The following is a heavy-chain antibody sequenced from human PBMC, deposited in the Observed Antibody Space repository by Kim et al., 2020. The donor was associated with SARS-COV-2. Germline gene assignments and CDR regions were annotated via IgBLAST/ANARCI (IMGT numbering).Heavy chain of an antibody. D-gene: IGHD2-21*02. V-gene: IGHV3-72*01. Sequence: TEYAGSVKGRFTVSRDIAKNSVYLQMNSLRTDDTAVYFCGRDRGDGARWDCWGQGSLVIVSS. J-gene: IGHJ4*02. CDR2: T. CDR3: GRDRGDGARWDC.